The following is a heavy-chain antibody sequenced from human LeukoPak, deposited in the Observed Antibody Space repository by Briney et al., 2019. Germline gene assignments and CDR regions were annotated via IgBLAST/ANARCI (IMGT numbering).Heavy chain of an antibody. V-gene: IGHV3-30-3*01. CDR3: ARDLSEKYSIDY. Sequence: GGSLRLSCAASGFAFRACAIHWVRQAPGKGLEWISFISFDGHTKYYANSVKGRLTISRDNSKNTLSLQMNSLRAEDTAIYYCARDLSEKYSIDYWGQGTLVTVSS. CDR2: ISFDGHTK. D-gene: IGHD2/OR15-2a*01. CDR1: GFAFRACA. J-gene: IGHJ4*02.